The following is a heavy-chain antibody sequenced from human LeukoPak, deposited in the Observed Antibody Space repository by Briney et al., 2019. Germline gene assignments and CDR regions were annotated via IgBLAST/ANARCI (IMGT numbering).Heavy chain of an antibody. J-gene: IGHJ4*02. CDR3: AKDRTHGIAAAGTGY. Sequence: GGSLRLSCAASGFTFSSYAVSWVRQAPGKGLEWVSAISGSGGSTSYAAPVRGPFTISRDNYKNPLYLQMNSLRAADKAVYDCAKDRTHGIAAAGTGYWGQGTLVTVSS. V-gene: IGHV3-23*01. CDR2: ISGSGGST. CDR1: GFTFSSYA. D-gene: IGHD6-13*01.